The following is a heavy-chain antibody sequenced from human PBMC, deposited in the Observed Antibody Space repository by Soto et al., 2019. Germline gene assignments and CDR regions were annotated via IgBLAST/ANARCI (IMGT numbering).Heavy chain of an antibody. CDR3: AREGIAAAGTENYYYYYGMDV. Sequence: GASVKVSCKASGYTFTSYGISWVRQAPGQGLEWMGWISAYNGNTNYAQKLQGRVTMTTDTSTSTAYMELRSLRSEDTAVYYCAREGIAAAGTENYYYYYGMDVWGQGTTVTVSS. V-gene: IGHV1-18*01. D-gene: IGHD6-13*01. CDR1: GYTFTSYG. CDR2: ISAYNGNT. J-gene: IGHJ6*02.